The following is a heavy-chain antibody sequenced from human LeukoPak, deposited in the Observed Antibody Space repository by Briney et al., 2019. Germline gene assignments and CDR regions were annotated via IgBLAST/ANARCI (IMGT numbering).Heavy chain of an antibody. D-gene: IGHD2-15*01. Sequence: GASVKVSCKAFGYTFTGYYMHWVRQAPGQGLEWMGWINPNSGGTNYAQKFQGRVTMTRDTSISTAYMELSRLRSDDTAVYYCARDSKGVAGKNWFDPWGQGTLVTVSS. J-gene: IGHJ5*02. V-gene: IGHV1-2*02. CDR3: ARDSKGVAGKNWFDP. CDR1: GYTFTGYY. CDR2: INPNSGGT.